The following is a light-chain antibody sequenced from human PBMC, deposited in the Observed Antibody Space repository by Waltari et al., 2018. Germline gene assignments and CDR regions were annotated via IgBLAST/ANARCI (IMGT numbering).Light chain of an antibody. Sequence: GTLSLSPGERATLSCRASQSIGRYLVWYQQKPGQAPRRLIYGAASRAAGIPDRFSGSGSGTDFSLTISRLEPEDFAVYYCQNHERLPAVFGQGTKVEIK. J-gene: IGKJ1*01. CDR2: GAA. V-gene: IGKV3-20*01. CDR1: QSIGRY. CDR3: QNHERLPAV.